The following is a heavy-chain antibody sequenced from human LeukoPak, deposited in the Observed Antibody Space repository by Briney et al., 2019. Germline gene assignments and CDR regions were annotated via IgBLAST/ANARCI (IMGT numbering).Heavy chain of an antibody. CDR1: GGSISSGGNY. J-gene: IGHJ4*02. Sequence: PSQTLSLTCTVSGGSISSGGNYWSWIRQHPGEGLEWIGYIYYSGSTSYNPSLKSRVTISLDTSKNQFSLKLTSVTAADTAVYYCANSHYYAGNGYYPFWGQGTLVTVSS. CDR2: IYYSGST. V-gene: IGHV4-31*03. D-gene: IGHD3-22*01. CDR3: ANSHYYAGNGYYPF.